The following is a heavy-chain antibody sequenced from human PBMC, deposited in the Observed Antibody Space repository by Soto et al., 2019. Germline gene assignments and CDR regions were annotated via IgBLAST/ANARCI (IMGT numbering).Heavy chain of an antibody. CDR3: AHRRPGSTTGWNKGIFDY. D-gene: IGHD6-19*01. CDR1: GFSLSTSGVG. V-gene: IGHV2-5*02. CDR2: IYWDDDK. J-gene: IGHJ4*02. Sequence: QITLKESGPTLVKPTQTLTLTCTFSGFSLSTSGVGVGWIRQPPGKALEWLAFIYWDDDKRYSPSLRSRLTISTDPSKNQVVLTMTTMDPVDTATYLCAHRRPGSTTGWNKGIFDYWCQGTLVTVSS.